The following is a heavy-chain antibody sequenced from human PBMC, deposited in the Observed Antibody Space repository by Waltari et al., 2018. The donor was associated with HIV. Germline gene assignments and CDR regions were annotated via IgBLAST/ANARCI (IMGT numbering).Heavy chain of an antibody. CDR1: GFTFSRYG. V-gene: IGHV3-30*18. CDR2: ISYDGSNK. J-gene: IGHJ4*02. D-gene: IGHD6-13*01. CDR3: AKGSAPGNFDY. Sequence: QVQLVESGGGVVQPGRSLRLSCAASGFTFSRYGMHWVRQAPGKGLEWVAVISYDGSNKYYADSVKGRFTISRDNSKNTLYLQMNSLRAEDTAVYYCAKGSAPGNFDYWGQGTLVTVSS.